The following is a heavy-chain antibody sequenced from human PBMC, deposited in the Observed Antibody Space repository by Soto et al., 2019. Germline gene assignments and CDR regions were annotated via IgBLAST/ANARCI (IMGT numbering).Heavy chain of an antibody. Sequence: QVQLVESGGGVVQPGRSLRLSCAASGFTFSSYGMHWVRQAPGKGLERVAVIWYDGSNKYYADSVKGRFTISRDNSKNSLYLQMNSLRAEDTAVYYWARDLRYYDSSGYRNYYYYGMDVWGQGTTVTVSS. D-gene: IGHD3-22*01. CDR3: ARDLRYYDSSGYRNYYYYGMDV. CDR1: GFTFSSYG. CDR2: IWYDGSNK. V-gene: IGHV3-33*01. J-gene: IGHJ6*02.